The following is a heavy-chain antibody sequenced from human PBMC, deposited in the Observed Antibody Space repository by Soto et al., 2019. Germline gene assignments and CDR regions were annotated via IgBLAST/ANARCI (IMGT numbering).Heavy chain of an antibody. D-gene: IGHD3-10*01. V-gene: IGHV3-30*04. J-gene: IGHJ4*02. CDR1: GFTFSRYA. CDR2: ISRDGSNK. Sequence: QVQVVESGGGVVQPGRSLRLSCAASGFTFSRYAIHWVRQAPGKGLEWVAVISRDGSNKYYVDSVKGRFTISRDNSKNTLYLQMNSLRDEDTAVYYCARSRNSAVADSFDCWGPGTLVTVSS. CDR3: ARSRNSAVADSFDC.